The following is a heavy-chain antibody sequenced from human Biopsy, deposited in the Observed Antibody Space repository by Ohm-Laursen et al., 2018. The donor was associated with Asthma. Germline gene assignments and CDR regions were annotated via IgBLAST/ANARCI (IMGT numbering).Heavy chain of an antibody. D-gene: IGHD3-22*01. CDR1: GYTFTNYA. CDR2: INAGNGNT. V-gene: IGHV1-3*01. Sequence: GASVKVSCKASGYTFTNYAIHWVRQAPGQRPEWMGWINAGNGNTKYSRKFQGRVTITRDTSATTAYMELSSLRSEDTAVYYCARVRKDYYDSSGLSGGWFDPWGQGTLVTVSS. J-gene: IGHJ5*02. CDR3: ARVRKDYYDSSGLSGGWFDP.